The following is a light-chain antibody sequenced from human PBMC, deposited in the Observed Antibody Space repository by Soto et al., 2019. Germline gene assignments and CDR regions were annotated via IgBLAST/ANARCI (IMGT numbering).Light chain of an antibody. CDR2: GNS. V-gene: IGLV1-40*01. CDR3: QSYDSSLSGVV. J-gene: IGLJ2*01. CDR1: SSNIGAGYD. Sequence: QSVLTQPPSVSGAPGQRVTISCTGSSSNIGAGYDVHWYHQLPGTAPKLLIYGNSNRPSGVPDRFSVFNSGTSASLAITGLQAEDESDYYCQSYDSSLSGVVFGGGTNLNVL.